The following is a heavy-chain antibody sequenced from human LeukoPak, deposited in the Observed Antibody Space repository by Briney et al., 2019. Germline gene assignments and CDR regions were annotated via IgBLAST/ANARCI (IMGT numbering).Heavy chain of an antibody. CDR2: INAGNGNT. Sequence: ASVKVSCKASGYTFPSYFMHWVRQAPGQRLEWMGWINAGNGNTKYSQKFQGRVTITRDTSASTAYMELSSLRSEDTAVYYCARVGRDGYNHNDYWGQGTLVTVSS. CDR3: ARVGRDGYNHNDY. CDR1: GYTFPSYF. D-gene: IGHD5-24*01. J-gene: IGHJ4*02. V-gene: IGHV1-3*01.